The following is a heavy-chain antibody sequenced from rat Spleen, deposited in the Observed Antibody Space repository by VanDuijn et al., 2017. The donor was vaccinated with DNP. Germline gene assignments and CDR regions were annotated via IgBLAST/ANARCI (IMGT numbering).Heavy chain of an antibody. D-gene: IGHD1-2*01. CDR2: INSAGST. CDR1: GYSISSSYR. CDR3: ARYYSSYIYVMDA. J-gene: IGHJ4*01. V-gene: IGHV3-3*01. Sequence: EVQLQESGPGLVKPSQSLSLTCSVTGYSISSSYRWNWIRKFPGNKLEWMGYINSAGSTNYNPSLKSRISITRDTSKNQFFLQVNSVTTEDTATYYCARYYSSYIYVMDAWGQGASVTVSS.